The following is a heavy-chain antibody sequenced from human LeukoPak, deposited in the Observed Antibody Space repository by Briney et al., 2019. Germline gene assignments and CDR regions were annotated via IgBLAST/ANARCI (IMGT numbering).Heavy chain of an antibody. J-gene: IGHJ5*02. D-gene: IGHD3-16*02. CDR1: GFTFSGFSFSNYP. CDR3: AKDRAVSGSYPMTWFDP. CDR2: ISYDGNTR. Sequence: PGGSLRLSCLASGFTFSGFSFSNYPMYWVRQAPGKGLEWVAVISYDGNTRYYADSVKGRFTISRDNSKNTLYLQMNSLRAEDTAVYYCAKDRAVSGSYPMTWFDPWGQGTLVTVSS. V-gene: IGHV3-30*04.